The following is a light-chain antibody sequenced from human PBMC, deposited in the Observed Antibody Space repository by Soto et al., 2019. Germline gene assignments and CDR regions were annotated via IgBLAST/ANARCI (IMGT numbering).Light chain of an antibody. CDR3: MQSLQTPIT. J-gene: IGKJ3*01. Sequence: DIVMTQSPLSLPVTPGEPASISCRSSQSLLHSNGYNYLDWYLQKPGQSPQLLIYLGSDRASGVPDRFSGGGSGKDFTLKISRVEAEDVGVYYCMQSLQTPITFGPGTKVDIK. CDR2: LGS. V-gene: IGKV2-28*01. CDR1: QSLLHSNGYNY.